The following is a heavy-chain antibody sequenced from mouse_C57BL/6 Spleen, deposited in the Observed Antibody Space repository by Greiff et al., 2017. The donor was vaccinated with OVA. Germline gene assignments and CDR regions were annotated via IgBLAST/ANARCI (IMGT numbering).Heavy chain of an antibody. CDR1: GFTFSDYG. CDR3: ARRDLRGAMDY. J-gene: IGHJ4*01. V-gene: IGHV5-17*01. CDR2: ISSGSSTI. Sequence: EVKLVDSGGGLVKPGGSLKLSCAASGFTFSDYGMHWVRQAPEKGLEWVAYISSGSSTIYYADTVKGRFTISRDNAKNTLFLQMTSLRSEDTAMYYCARRDLRGAMDYWGQGTSVTVSS. D-gene: IGHD3-2*02.